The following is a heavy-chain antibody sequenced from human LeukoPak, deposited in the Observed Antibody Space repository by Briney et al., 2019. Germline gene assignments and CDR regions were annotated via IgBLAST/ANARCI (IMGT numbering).Heavy chain of an antibody. Sequence: GGSLRLSCAAFGFTSSRYSMNWVRQAPGKGLEWVSSISSSSSFIYYADSVKGRFTISRDNAKNSLYLQMNSLRAEDTAVYYCARDPPLGYCSSSSCPHLDYWGQGTLVTVSS. J-gene: IGHJ4*02. V-gene: IGHV3-21*01. CDR3: ARDPPLGYCSSSSCPHLDY. CDR1: GFTSSRYS. CDR2: ISSSSSFI. D-gene: IGHD2-2*01.